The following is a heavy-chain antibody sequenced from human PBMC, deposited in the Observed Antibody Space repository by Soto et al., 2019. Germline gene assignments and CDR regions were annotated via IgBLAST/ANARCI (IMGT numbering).Heavy chain of an antibody. CDR3: ATRTELRFLEWSFDP. CDR1: EYTFTSYD. D-gene: IGHD3-3*01. CDR2: MNPNSGNT. J-gene: IGHJ5*02. Sequence: ASVKVSCKASEYTFTSYDINWVRQATGQGLEWMGWMNPNSGNTGYAQKFQGRVTMTRNTSISTAYMELSSLRSEDTAVYYCATRTELRFLEWSFDPWGQGTLVTVSS. V-gene: IGHV1-8*01.